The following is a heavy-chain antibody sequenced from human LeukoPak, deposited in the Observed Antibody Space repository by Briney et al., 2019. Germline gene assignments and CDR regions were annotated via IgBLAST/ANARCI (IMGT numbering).Heavy chain of an antibody. CDR3: ARGYHVDTAMVYVTDY. D-gene: IGHD5-18*01. V-gene: IGHV4-34*01. Sequence: PSETLSLTCAVYGGSFSGYYWSWIRQPPGKGLEWIGEINHSGSTNYNPSLKSRVTISVDTSKIQFSLKLSSVTAADTAVYYCARGYHVDTAMVYVTDYWGQGTLVTVSS. CDR2: INHSGST. CDR1: GGSFSGYY. J-gene: IGHJ4*02.